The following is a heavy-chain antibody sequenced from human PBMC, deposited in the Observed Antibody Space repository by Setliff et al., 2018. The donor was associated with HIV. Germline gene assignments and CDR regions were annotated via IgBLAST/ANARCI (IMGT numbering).Heavy chain of an antibody. V-gene: IGHV4-38-2*02. J-gene: IGHJ4*02. Sequence: PSETLSLTCTVSGYSISSGYYWGWIRQPPGKGLEWIGSIYYSGSTNYNPSLKSRVTISVDTSKNQFSLKLSSVTAADTAIYYCARDPGITAAGTEYFDSWGQGILVTVSS. CDR3: ARDPGITAAGTEYFDS. D-gene: IGHD6-13*01. CDR2: IYYSGST. CDR1: GYSISSGYY.